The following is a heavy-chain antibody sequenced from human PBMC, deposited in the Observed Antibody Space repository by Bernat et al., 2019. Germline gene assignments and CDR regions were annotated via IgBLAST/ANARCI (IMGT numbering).Heavy chain of an antibody. D-gene: IGHD3-10*01. J-gene: IGHJ6*03. V-gene: IGHV3-21*05. CDR3: ARITMVQGVIIPNYYYYYMDV. CDR1: GFTFSSYS. Sequence: EVQLVESGGGLVKPGGSLRLSCAASGFTFSSYSMNWVRQAPGKGLEWVSYISSSSSYIYYADSVKGRFTISRDNAKNSLYLQMNSLRAEDTAVYYCARITMVQGVIIPNYYYYYMDVWGKGTTVTVSS. CDR2: ISSSSSYI.